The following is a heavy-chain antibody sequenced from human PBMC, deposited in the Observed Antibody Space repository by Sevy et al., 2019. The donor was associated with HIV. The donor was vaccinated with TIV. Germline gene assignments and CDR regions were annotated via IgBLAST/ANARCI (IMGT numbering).Heavy chain of an antibody. Sequence: GGSLRLSCAVSGFSFSKYGMHWVRQAPGKGLEWVALISNDGSDKNYVESLKGRFTISRDNSKDTLYLQMNSLRAEDTAVYYCANSRGRFDGSSWIYYYYFMDVWGQGTTVTVSS. CDR2: ISNDGSDK. CDR3: ANSRGRFDGSSWIYYYYFMDV. J-gene: IGHJ6*02. D-gene: IGHD6-13*01. CDR1: GFSFSKYG. V-gene: IGHV3-30*18.